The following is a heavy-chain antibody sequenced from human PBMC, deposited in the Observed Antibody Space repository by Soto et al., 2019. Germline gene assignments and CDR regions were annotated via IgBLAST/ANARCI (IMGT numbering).Heavy chain of an antibody. CDR2: IKSKTDGGTT. D-gene: IGHD3-3*01. CDR1: GFTFSNAW. J-gene: IGHJ4*02. Sequence: VGSLRLSCAASGFTFSNAWMSWVRQAPGKGLEWVGRIKSKTDGGTTDYAAPVKGRFTISRDDSKNTLYLRMNSLKTEDTAVYYCTTDGYYYYVDYWGQGTPVTVSS. CDR3: TTDGYYYYVDY. V-gene: IGHV3-15*01.